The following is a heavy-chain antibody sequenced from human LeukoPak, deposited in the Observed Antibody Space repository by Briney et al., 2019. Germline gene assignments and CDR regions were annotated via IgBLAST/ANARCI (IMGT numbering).Heavy chain of an antibody. V-gene: IGHV1-8*03. J-gene: IGHJ6*03. CDR3: ARPAYDFWSGYYYYYMDV. Sequence: ASVKVSCKASGYTFTSYDINWVRQATGQGLEWMGWMNPNSGNTGYAQKFQGRVTITRNTSISTAYMELSSLRSEDTAVYYCARPAYDFWSGYYYYYMDVWGKGTTVTVSS. CDR1: GYTFTSYD. CDR2: MNPNSGNT. D-gene: IGHD3-3*01.